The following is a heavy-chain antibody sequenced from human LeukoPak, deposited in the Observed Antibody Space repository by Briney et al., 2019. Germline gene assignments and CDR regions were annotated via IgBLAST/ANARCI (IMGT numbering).Heavy chain of an antibody. CDR3: AKDGRIAVAGSLGGDWFDP. V-gene: IGHV3-23*01. Sequence: PGGSLRLSCSASGFAFSNYVMSWVRQAARKGLEWVSAISGSGNNTYYADSVKGRFTISRDNSKNTLYLQMNTLRVEDTAVYYCAKDGRIAVAGSLGGDWFDPWGQGTLVTVSS. D-gene: IGHD6-19*01. CDR1: GFAFSNYV. J-gene: IGHJ5*02. CDR2: ISGSGNNT.